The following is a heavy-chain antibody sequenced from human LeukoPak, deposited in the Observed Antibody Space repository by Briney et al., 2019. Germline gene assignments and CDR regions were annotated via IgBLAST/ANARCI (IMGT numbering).Heavy chain of an antibody. V-gene: IGHV3-53*01. CDR3: AKSRSGIAAAGTNY. CDR2: LYSDGTT. Sequence: GGSLRLSCAASGLSVSSNYMSWVRQAPGKGLEWVSVLYSDGTTYYADSVKGRFTISRDNSKNTLYLQMNSLRAEDTAVYYCAKSRSGIAAAGTNYWGQGTLVTVSS. D-gene: IGHD6-13*01. CDR1: GLSVSSNY. J-gene: IGHJ4*02.